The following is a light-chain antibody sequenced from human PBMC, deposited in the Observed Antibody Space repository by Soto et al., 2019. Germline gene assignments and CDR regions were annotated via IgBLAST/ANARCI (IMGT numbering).Light chain of an antibody. CDR2: MAS. J-gene: IGKJ1*01. CDR3: QQHNSYPAT. CDR1: QSVSTW. V-gene: IGKV1-5*03. Sequence: DIQMTQSPSTLSASVGERVTITCRASQSVSTWLAWYQQKPGKAPKLLIYMASTLESGVPSRFSGSASGTEFTLTISSLQPDDFATYSCQQHNSYPATFGQGTKVEIK.